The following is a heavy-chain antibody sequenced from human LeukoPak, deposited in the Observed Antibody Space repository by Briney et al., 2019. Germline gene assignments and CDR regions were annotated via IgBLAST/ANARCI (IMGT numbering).Heavy chain of an antibody. V-gene: IGHV4-4*02. Sequence: SETLSLTCVVSGGSISSSNWWSWVRQPPEKGLEWIGEIYHSGSTNYNPSLKSRVTISVDKSKNQCSLKLSSVTAADTAVYYCARYDVGWYYFDYWGQGTLVTVSS. CDR2: IYHSGST. CDR3: ARYDVGWYYFDY. D-gene: IGHD6-19*01. CDR1: GGSISSSNW. J-gene: IGHJ4*02.